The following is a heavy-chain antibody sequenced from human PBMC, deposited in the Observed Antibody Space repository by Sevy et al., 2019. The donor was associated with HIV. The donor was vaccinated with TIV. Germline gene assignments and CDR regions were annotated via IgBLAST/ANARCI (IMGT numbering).Heavy chain of an antibody. CDR3: ARRYIWNDGWFDP. D-gene: IGHD1-20*01. V-gene: IGHV4-39*01. CDR1: GGSISSTNYY. Sequence: SETLSLTCTVSGGSISSTNYYWGWIRQPPGKGLEWIGSIYYRGNTNYNPSLTSRVTISVATSKNQFSLKLTSVTAADTAVYYCARRYIWNDGWFDPWGQGTLVTISS. J-gene: IGHJ5*02. CDR2: IYYRGNT.